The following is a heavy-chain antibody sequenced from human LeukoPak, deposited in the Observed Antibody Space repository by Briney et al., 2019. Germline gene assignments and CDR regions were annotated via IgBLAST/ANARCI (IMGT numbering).Heavy chain of an antibody. D-gene: IGHD2-15*01. CDR1: GFTFSSYA. V-gene: IGHV3-23*01. Sequence: GRSLRLSCAASGFTFSSYAMHWVRQAPGKGLEWVSAISGSDTGTYYADSVRGRFTISRDNSKNMLFLQMNSLRAEDTAVYYCAKAPAGHCSGVICYPLDNWGQGILVSVSS. CDR2: ISGSDTGT. J-gene: IGHJ4*02. CDR3: AKAPAGHCSGVICYPLDN.